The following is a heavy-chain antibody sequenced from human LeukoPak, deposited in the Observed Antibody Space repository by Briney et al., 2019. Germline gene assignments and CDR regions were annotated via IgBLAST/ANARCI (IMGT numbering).Heavy chain of an antibody. CDR2: ISYDGRNK. Sequence: GGSLRLSCAASGFTFSSYAMHWVRQAPGKGLEWVAVISYDGRNKYYADSVKGRFTISRDNSKNTLYLQMNSLRAEDTAVYYCARDNCSSTSCYTRDFDYWGQGTLVTVSS. CDR3: ARDNCSSTSCYTRDFDY. CDR1: GFTFSSYA. J-gene: IGHJ4*02. V-gene: IGHV3-30*04. D-gene: IGHD2-2*02.